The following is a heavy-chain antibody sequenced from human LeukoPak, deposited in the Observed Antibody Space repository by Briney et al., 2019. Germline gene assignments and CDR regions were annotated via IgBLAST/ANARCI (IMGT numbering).Heavy chain of an antibody. CDR1: GFSLSTSGVG. CDR2: IYWDDDK. CDR3: AHVGPGSTSFSEGDYFDH. J-gene: IGHJ4*02. D-gene: IGHD2-2*01. Sequence: ESGPTLVKPTQTLTLTCTFSGFSLSTSGVGVGWIRQPPGKALEWLALIYWDDDKRYSPSLKSRLTITKDTSKNQVVLTMTNMDPVDTATYYCAHVGPGSTSFSEGDYFDHWGQGTLVTVSS. V-gene: IGHV2-5*02.